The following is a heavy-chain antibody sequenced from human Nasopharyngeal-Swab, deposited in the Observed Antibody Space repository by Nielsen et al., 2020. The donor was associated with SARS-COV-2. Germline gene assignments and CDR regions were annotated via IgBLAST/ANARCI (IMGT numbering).Heavy chain of an antibody. CDR3: AKDLSYYYDSSGGGMDV. J-gene: IGHJ6*02. CDR2: ISGSGGST. D-gene: IGHD3-22*01. CDR1: GFTFSSYE. V-gene: IGHV3-23*01. Sequence: GEPLKISCAASGFTFSSYEMNWVRQAPGKGLEWVSAISGSGGSTYYADSVKGRFTISRDNSKNTLYLQMNSLRAEDTAVYYCAKDLSYYYDSSGGGMDVWGQGTTVTVSS.